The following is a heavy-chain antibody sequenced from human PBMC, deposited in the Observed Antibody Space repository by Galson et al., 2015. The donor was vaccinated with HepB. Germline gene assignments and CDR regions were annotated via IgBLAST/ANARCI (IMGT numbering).Heavy chain of an antibody. J-gene: IGHJ4*02. CDR3: ARPVGYGLGSGWYPEAYYFDY. D-gene: IGHD6-19*01. CDR1: GYSFTSYW. Sequence: QSGAEVKKPGESLKISCKGSGYSFTSYWIGWVRQMPGKGLEWMGIIYPGDSDTRYSPSFQGQVTISADKSISTAYLQWSSLKASDTAMYYCARPVGYGLGSGWYPEAYYFDYWGQGTLVTVSS. CDR2: IYPGDSDT. V-gene: IGHV5-51*01.